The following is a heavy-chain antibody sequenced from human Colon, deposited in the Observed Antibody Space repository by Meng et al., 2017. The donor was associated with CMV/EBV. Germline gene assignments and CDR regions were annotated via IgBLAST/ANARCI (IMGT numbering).Heavy chain of an antibody. V-gene: IGHV3-30*02. D-gene: IGHD6-19*01. CDR2: VRDVGSNT. CDR1: GFTFSNYG. J-gene: IGHJ4*02. CDR3: AKSPIWVAVAGVLHY. Sequence: GGSLRLSCAASGFTFSNYGFHWVRQAPGKGLEWVAFVRDVGSNTYYADSVKGRFTISRDNSNNSLYLQMNSLRAEDTAVYYCAKSPIWVAVAGVLHYWGQGTQVTVSS.